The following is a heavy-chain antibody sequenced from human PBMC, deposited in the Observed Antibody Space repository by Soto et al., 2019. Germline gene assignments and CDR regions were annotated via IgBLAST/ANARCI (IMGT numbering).Heavy chain of an antibody. CDR3: ARDIFRGRSSGYYDYYYYYGMDV. CDR1: GYTFTGYY. D-gene: IGHD3-22*01. Sequence: GASVKVSCKASGYTFTGYYMHWVRQAPGQGLEWMGWINPNSGGTNYAQKFQGRVTMTRDTSISTAYMELSRLRSDDTAVYYCARDIFRGRSSGYYDYYYYYGMDVWGQGTTVTVSS. J-gene: IGHJ6*02. CDR2: INPNSGGT. V-gene: IGHV1-2*02.